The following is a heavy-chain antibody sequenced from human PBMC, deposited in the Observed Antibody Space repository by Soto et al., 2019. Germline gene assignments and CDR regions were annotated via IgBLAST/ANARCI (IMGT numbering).Heavy chain of an antibody. Sequence: GGSLRLSCAASGFTFSSYAMSWVRQAPGKGLEWVSAISGSGGSTYYADSVKGRFTISRDNSKNTLYLQMNSLRAEDTAVYYFAKDQFCGITFFGVTLWGQGPLATV. CDR2: ISGSGGST. CDR3: AKDQFCGITFFGVTL. CDR1: GFTFSSYA. D-gene: IGHD3-3*01. V-gene: IGHV3-23*01. J-gene: IGHJ4*02.